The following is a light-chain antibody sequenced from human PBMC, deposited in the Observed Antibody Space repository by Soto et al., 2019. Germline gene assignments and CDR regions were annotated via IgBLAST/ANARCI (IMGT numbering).Light chain of an antibody. CDR3: QQYGRSGT. CDR2: GAS. CDR1: QSVSNNY. J-gene: IGKJ1*01. Sequence: NGLTQTLGTLSFPPRERAKHYQRASQSVSNNYLAWYQQKPGQAPRLLIYGASNRATGIPDRFSGSGSGTDFTLTISRLEPEDFAVYYCQQYGRSGTFGQGTKVDIK. V-gene: IGKV3-20*01.